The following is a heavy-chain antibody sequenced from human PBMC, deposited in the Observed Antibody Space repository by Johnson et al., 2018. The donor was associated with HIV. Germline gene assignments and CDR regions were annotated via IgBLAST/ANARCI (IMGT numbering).Heavy chain of an antibody. CDR3: TTDTARLYGDGAFDI. J-gene: IGHJ3*02. Sequence: DVQVVESGGGLVQPGRSLRLSCAASGFTFDDYAMHWVRQAPGKGLEWVSGISWNTGRIDYADSVKGRFTISRDDSKNTLYLQMNSLKTEDTAVYYCTTDTARLYGDGAFDIWGQGTMVTVSS. D-gene: IGHD4-17*01. CDR2: ISWNTGRI. V-gene: IGHV3-9*01. CDR1: GFTFDDYA.